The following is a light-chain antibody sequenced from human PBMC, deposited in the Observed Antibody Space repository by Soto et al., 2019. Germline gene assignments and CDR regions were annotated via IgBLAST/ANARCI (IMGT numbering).Light chain of an antibody. CDR1: HSVDSTH. CDR2: GAS. J-gene: IGKJ1*01. CDR3: QHYGDSRT. Sequence: EIVLTQSPGTRSLSPGERATLSCRTSHSVDSTHLAWYQQKPGQAPRLLIYGASGRATGIPDRFGGSGSGTDFTLTISRLEPEDFAVYYCQHYGDSRTFGQGTKVEVK. V-gene: IGKV3-20*01.